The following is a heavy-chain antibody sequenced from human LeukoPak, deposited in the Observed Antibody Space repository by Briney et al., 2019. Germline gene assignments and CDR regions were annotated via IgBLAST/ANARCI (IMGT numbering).Heavy chain of an antibody. CDR1: GYTFTSCD. V-gene: IGHV1-8*01. D-gene: IGHD3-9*01. CDR3: ARDPIPGLRSYDWSSQPKRSWFDL. CDR2: MNPNSGNT. Sequence: GASVKVSCKASGYTFTSCDINWVRQATGQGLEWMGWMNPNSGNTGYAQKFQGRVTMTRNTSISTAYMELSSLRSEDTAVYYCARDPIPGLRSYDWSSQPKRSWFDLWGQGTLVTVSS. J-gene: IGHJ5*02.